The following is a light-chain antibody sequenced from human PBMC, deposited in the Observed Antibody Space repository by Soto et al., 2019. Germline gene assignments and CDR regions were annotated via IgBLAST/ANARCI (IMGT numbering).Light chain of an antibody. J-gene: IGLJ1*01. CDR2: DVT. V-gene: IGLV2-11*01. CDR3: SSYACSYTGI. Sequence: SALTHPRTLSAAPGQSGSVSCTGTSRDVGVYSYVAWFQQPPRKAPPLLIYDVTKRPSGVPDRFSGSKSGNTAALTISGLQAEDEAEYFCSSYACSYTGIFGRGTKVTVL. CDR1: SRDVGVYSY.